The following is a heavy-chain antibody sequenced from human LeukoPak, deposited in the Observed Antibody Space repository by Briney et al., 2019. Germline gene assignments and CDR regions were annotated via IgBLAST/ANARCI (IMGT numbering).Heavy chain of an antibody. CDR2: IKFDGIET. CDR3: ATGGTYWSTWTGH. J-gene: IGHJ4*02. V-gene: IGHV3-74*01. CDR1: GFTFSNYW. Sequence: GGSLRLSCVASGFTFSNYWMHWVRQAPGKGLGWVSRIKFDGIETNYADSVRGGFTISRDNAKNTLYLQMTSLRAEDTALYYCATGGTYWSTWTGHWGQGTLVTVSS. D-gene: IGHD3-10*01.